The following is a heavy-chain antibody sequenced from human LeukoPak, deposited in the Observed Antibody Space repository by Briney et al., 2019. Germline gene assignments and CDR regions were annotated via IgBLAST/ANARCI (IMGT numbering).Heavy chain of an antibody. CDR2: ISYDGNNK. D-gene: IGHD5-18*01. J-gene: IGHJ4*02. V-gene: IGHV3-30-3*01. Sequence: PGRSLRLSCAASGFTFNKYPMHWVRQAPGKGLEWVAVISYDGNNKYYADSVKGRFTISRDNSKNSVDLQMNSLRDEDTAVYYCARAYTAFDCWGQGTLVTVSS. CDR3: ARAYTAFDC. CDR1: GFTFNKYP.